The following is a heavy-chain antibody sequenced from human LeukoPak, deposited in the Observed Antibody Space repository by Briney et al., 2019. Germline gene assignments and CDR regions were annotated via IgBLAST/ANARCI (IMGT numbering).Heavy chain of an antibody. Sequence: SGPTLVNPTQTLTLTCSFSGFSLSTGGVSVGWIRQPPGKALEWLALIYWDDDKRYSPSLKSRLTIIKDTSKNQVVLTMTNMDPVDTATYYCARLYDSSGYFGVDYWGQGALVTVSS. V-gene: IGHV2-5*02. D-gene: IGHD3-22*01. CDR2: IYWDDDK. CDR1: GFSLSTGGVS. CDR3: ARLYDSSGYFGVDY. J-gene: IGHJ4*02.